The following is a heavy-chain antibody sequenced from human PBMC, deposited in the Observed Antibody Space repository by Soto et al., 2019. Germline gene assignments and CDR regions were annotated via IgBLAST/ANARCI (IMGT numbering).Heavy chain of an antibody. V-gene: IGHV5-51*01. CDR3: ARRSSSWYGNHYYYGMDV. J-gene: IGHJ6*02. D-gene: IGHD6-13*01. Sequence: GESLKISCKGSGYSFTSYWIGWVRQMPGKGLEWMGIIYPGDSDTRYSPSFQGQVTISADKSISTAYLQWSSLKASDTAMYYCARRSSSWYGNHYYYGMDVWGQGTTVTV. CDR2: IYPGDSDT. CDR1: GYSFTSYW.